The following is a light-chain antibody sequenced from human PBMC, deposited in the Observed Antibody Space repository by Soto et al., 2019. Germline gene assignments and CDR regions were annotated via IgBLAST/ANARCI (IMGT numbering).Light chain of an antibody. CDR2: EVT. J-gene: IGLJ2*01. CDR1: SSDVGGYNY. Sequence: QSALTQPASVSGSPGQSITISCTGTSSDVGGYNYVSWYQQHPGKAPKLMIYEVTKRPSGVPDRFSGSKSGSTASLTVSGLQADDEADYYCSSFAGSNTFVFGGGTKLTVL. V-gene: IGLV2-8*01. CDR3: SSFAGSNTFV.